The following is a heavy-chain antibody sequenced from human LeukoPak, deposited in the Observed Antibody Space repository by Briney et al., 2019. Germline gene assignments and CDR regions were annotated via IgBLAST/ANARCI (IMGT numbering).Heavy chain of an antibody. CDR1: GGSISSSTYY. V-gene: IGHV4-39*01. D-gene: IGHD3-22*01. CDR2: IHYSGST. Sequence: SETLSLTCTVSGGSISSSTYYWAWIRQPPGKGLERTGTIHYSGSTYYSSSLKSRVTISVDTSKNQFSLNLSSVTAADTAVYYCARLGGYYDPPDYWGQGTLVTVSS. J-gene: IGHJ4*02. CDR3: ARLGGYYDPPDY.